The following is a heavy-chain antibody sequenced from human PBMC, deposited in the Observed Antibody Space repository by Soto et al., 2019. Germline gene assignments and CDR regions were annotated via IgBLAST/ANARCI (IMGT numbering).Heavy chain of an antibody. CDR1: GGTLSDHG. CDR2: TIPVFNTA. Sequence: QVQLEQSGAEVKKPGSSVKVSCKASGGTLSDHGVAWLRQAPGQGLEWMGGTIPVFNTANYAQKFQGRGTVTADKFTNIAYMELSSLRSDDTALYFCVRGVYGLGNYYSGPSALDIWGQGTVVIVSS. V-gene: IGHV1-69*06. J-gene: IGHJ3*02. CDR3: VRGVYGLGNYYSGPSALDI. D-gene: IGHD3-10*01.